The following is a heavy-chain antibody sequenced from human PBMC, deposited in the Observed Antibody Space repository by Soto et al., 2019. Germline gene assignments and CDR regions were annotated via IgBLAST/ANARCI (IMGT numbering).Heavy chain of an antibody. CDR3: ARGPGIQLWLLGAFDI. D-gene: IGHD5-18*01. CDR2: INTNSGGT. J-gene: IGHJ3*02. CDR1: GYTFTGYY. Sequence: QVQLVQSGAEVKKPGASVKVSCKASGYTFTGYYMHWVRQAPGQGLEWMGWINTNSGGTNYAQKFQGWVTMTRDTSISTAYRELSRLRSDDTAVYYCARGPGIQLWLLGAFDIWGQGTMVTVSS. V-gene: IGHV1-2*04.